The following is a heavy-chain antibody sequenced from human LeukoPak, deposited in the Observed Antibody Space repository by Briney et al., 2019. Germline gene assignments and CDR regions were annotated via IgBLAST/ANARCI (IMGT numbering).Heavy chain of an antibody. CDR2: INSDGSST. CDR1: GFTFSSYW. J-gene: IGHJ5*02. CDR3: ARDPRAYIFRHYNWFDP. D-gene: IGHD3-9*01. V-gene: IGHV3-74*01. Sequence: GRSLRLSCAASGFTFSSYWMHWVRQAPGKGLVWVSRINSDGSSTSYADSVKGRFTISRDNAKNTLYLQMNSLRAEDTAVYYCARDPRAYIFRHYNWFDPWGQGTLVTVSS.